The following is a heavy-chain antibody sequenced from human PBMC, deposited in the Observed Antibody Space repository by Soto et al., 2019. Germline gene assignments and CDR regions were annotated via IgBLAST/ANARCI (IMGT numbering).Heavy chain of an antibody. J-gene: IGHJ4*02. Sequence: VQLVESGGGLVKPGSSLRLSCAASGFTFTNAWMNWVRQSPGKGLEWVGRIKKITEGGTTNYTAPVKGRFTISRDDSRSTVYLQMNSLKIEDTAVYYCATEFFGDVTSVTTDNYWGQGTLVTVSS. CDR1: GFTFTNAW. CDR3: ATEFFGDVTSVTTDNY. D-gene: IGHD3-16*01. V-gene: IGHV3-15*01. CDR2: IKKITEGGTT.